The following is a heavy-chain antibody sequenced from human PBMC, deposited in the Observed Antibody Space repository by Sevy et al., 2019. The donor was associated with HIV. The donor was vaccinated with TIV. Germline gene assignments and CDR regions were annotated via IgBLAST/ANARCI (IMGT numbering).Heavy chain of an antibody. V-gene: IGHV1-69*13. Sequence: ASVRVSCKASGGTFSSYAISWVRQAPGQGLEWMGGIIPIFGTANYAQKFQGRVTITADESTSTAYMELSSLRSEDTAVYYCARGLFGELFPIDYWGRGTLVTVSS. CDR1: GGTFSSYA. D-gene: IGHD3-10*02. CDR2: IIPIFGTA. CDR3: ARGLFGELFPIDY. J-gene: IGHJ4*02.